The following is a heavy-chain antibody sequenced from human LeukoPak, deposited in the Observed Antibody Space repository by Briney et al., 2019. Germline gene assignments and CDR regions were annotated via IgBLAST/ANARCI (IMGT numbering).Heavy chain of an antibody. D-gene: IGHD2-15*01. CDR3: ARNKVVALFYYYYYMDV. CDR2: ISGSGGST. Sequence: GGSLRLSCAASGFTFSSYAMSWVRQAPGKGLEWVSAISGSGGSTYYADSVKGRFTISRDNSKNTLYLQMNSLRAEDTAVYYCARNKVVALFYYYYYMDVWGKGTTVTVSS. J-gene: IGHJ6*03. V-gene: IGHV3-23*01. CDR1: GFTFSSYA.